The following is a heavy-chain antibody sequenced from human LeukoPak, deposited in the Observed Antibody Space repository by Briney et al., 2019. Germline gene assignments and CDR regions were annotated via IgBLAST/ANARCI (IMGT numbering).Heavy chain of an antibody. D-gene: IGHD2-2*01. CDR1: GYTFRSYG. J-gene: IGHJ6*02. CDR2: ISPYNGNT. V-gene: IGHV1-18*01. CDR3: ARVQFSTSDYYYYGMDV. Sequence: GASVKVSCKASGYTFRSYGFSWVRQAPGQGLEWMGWISPYNGNTNYAQKLQGRVTMTTDTSTSTAYMELRSLRSDDTAVYYCARVQFSTSDYYYYGMDVWGQGTTVTVSS.